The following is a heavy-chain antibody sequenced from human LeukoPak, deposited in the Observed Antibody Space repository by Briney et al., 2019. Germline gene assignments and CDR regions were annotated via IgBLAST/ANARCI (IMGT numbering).Heavy chain of an antibody. CDR3: ARGGRELDF. Sequence: PGGSLRLSCAASGFTYSTYEMNWVRQAPGKGLEWVAIIWYDGSNKYYADSVKGRFTISRDNSKNTLYLQMNSLRAEDTAVYYCARGGRELDFWGQGTLATVSS. CDR1: GFTYSTYE. V-gene: IGHV3-33*08. CDR2: IWYDGSNK. J-gene: IGHJ4*02. D-gene: IGHD3-16*01.